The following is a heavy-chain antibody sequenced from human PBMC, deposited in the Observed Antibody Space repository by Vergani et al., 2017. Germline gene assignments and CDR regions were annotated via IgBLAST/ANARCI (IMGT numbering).Heavy chain of an antibody. V-gene: IGHV4-39*01. Sequence: QLQLQESGPGLVKPSETLSLTCTVSGGSISSSSYYWGWLRQPPGKGLEWIGSIYYSGRTYYNPSLKSRVTISVDTSKNQFSLKGSSVTAADTAVYYCARHKFSPPYYDFWSGYYRDYYXMDVWGKGTTVTVSS. D-gene: IGHD3-3*01. CDR3: ARHKFSPPYYDFWSGYYRDYYXMDV. CDR2: IYYSGRT. J-gene: IGHJ6*03. CDR1: GGSISSSSYY.